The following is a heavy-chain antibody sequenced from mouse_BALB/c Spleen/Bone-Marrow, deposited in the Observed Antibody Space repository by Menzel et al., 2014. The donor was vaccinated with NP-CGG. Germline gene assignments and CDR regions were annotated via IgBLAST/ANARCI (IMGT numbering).Heavy chain of an antibody. D-gene: IGHD2-14*01. Sequence: QVHLQQSGAELVRPGVSVKISCKGSGYTFTDYAIHWVKQSHAKSLEWIGLISGYYGDAIYNQKFKGKATMTVDKSSSTAYMDLARLTSEDSAIYYCARSGKVRNAMDYWGQGTSVTVSS. CDR3: ARSGKVRNAMDY. V-gene: IGHV1S137*01. CDR1: GYTFTDYA. J-gene: IGHJ4*01. CDR2: ISGYYGDA.